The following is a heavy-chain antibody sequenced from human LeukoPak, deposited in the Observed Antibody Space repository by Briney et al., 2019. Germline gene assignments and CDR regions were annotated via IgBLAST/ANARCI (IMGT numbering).Heavy chain of an antibody. CDR3: ARGYDFWSGSSSGVFDV. Sequence: GGSLSLSCEVSGFSVGTDYMTWIRQAPGKGLVWVSVVHSGGATFYADSVKGRFTISRDTSKNTVSLEMTNLRAEDTGVYYCARGYDFWSGSSSGVFDVWGQGPIVIVSS. CDR1: GFSVGTDY. J-gene: IGHJ3*01. CDR2: VHSGGAT. D-gene: IGHD3-3*01. V-gene: IGHV3-53*01.